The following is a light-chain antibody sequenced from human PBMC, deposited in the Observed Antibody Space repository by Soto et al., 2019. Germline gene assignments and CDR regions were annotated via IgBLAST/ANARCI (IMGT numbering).Light chain of an antibody. CDR1: SSNIGSNT. CDR3: AAWDDSLNAVV. CDR2: SNN. J-gene: IGLJ2*01. V-gene: IGLV1-44*01. Sequence: QPVLTQPPSASGTPGQRVTISCSGSSSNIGSNTVNWYQQLPGTAPKLLIYSNNQRPSGVPDRFSGSKSGTSAFLAISGLQSEDEADYYCAAWDDSLNAVVFGGGTKLTVL.